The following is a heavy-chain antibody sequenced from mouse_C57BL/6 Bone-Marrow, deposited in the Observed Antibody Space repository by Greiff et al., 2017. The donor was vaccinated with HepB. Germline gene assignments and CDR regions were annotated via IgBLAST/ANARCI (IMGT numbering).Heavy chain of an antibody. Sequence: VQLQQSGGDLVKPGGSLKLSCAASGFTFSSYGMSWVRQTPDKRLEWVATISSGGSYTYYPDSVKGRFTISRDNAKNTLYLQMSSLKSEDTAMYYCARSGDYGSTYYFDYWGQGTTLTVSS. D-gene: IGHD1-1*01. V-gene: IGHV5-6*01. CDR3: ARSGDYGSTYYFDY. J-gene: IGHJ2*01. CDR2: ISSGGSYT. CDR1: GFTFSSYG.